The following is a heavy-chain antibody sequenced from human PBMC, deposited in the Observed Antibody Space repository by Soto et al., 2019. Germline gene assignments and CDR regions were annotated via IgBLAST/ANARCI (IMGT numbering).Heavy chain of an antibody. D-gene: IGHD5-18*01. V-gene: IGHV1-24*01. J-gene: IGHJ6*01. Sequence: ASVKVSCKVSGYTLTELSMHWVRQAPGKGLEWMGGFDPEDGETIYAQKFQGRVTMTEDTSTDTAYMELSSLRSEDTAVYYCATKRVETAMVTGYYYGLDVWGQATTVTVSS. CDR1: GYTLTELS. CDR2: FDPEDGET. CDR3: ATKRVETAMVTGYYYGLDV.